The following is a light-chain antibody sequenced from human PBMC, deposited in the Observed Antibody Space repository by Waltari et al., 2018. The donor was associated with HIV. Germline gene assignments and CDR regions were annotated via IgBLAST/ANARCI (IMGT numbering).Light chain of an antibody. J-gene: IGKJ1*01. CDR2: GAA. CDR1: QSVSDSY. CDR3: QQLAGSVWT. V-gene: IGKV3-20*01. Sequence: EIVLTQSPGTLSLSPGERATLYCRSSQSVSDSYLVWYQRKPGQAPRLLIYGAANRATGIPDRFIGSGSGTDFTLTISRLDPEDFAVYYCQQLAGSVWTFGQGTRVEIK.